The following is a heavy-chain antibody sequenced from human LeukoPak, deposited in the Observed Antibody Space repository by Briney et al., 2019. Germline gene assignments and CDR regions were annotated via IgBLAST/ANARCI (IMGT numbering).Heavy chain of an antibody. V-gene: IGHV3-33*01. J-gene: IGHJ4*02. CDR2: IWYDGSNK. CDR1: GFTFSSYG. Sequence: GRSLRLSCAASGFTFSSYGMHWVRQAPGKGLEWVAVIWYDGSNKYYADSVKGRFTISRDNSKNTLYLQMNSLRAEDTAVYYCARDVEVAASIDYWGQGTLVTVSS. D-gene: IGHD2-15*01. CDR3: ARDVEVAASIDY.